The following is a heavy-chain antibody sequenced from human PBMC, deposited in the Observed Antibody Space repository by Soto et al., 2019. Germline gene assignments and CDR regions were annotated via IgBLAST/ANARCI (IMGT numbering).Heavy chain of an antibody. J-gene: IGHJ6*02. CDR3: ARGKGMEENYYYYGLDI. Sequence: ASVKVSCKASGYTFSTYAMHWVRQAPGQSLEWMGWINGGTGQTKFSQRFQDRVTITRDTSASTAYMELSSLRSEDTAVYYCARGKGMEENYYYYGLDIWGQGTTVTVSS. CDR1: GYTFSTYA. CDR2: INGGTGQT. D-gene: IGHD1-1*01. V-gene: IGHV1-3*01.